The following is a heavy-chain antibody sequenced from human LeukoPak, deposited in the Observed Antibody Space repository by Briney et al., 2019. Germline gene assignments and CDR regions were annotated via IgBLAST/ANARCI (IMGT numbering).Heavy chain of an antibody. CDR3: ARLTVRGYYDSSGYPSDAFDI. J-gene: IGHJ3*02. D-gene: IGHD3-22*01. V-gene: IGHV5-51*01. CDR1: GYSFTSYW. CDR2: IYPGDSDT. Sequence: GESLKISCKGSGYSFTSYWIGWVRQMPGKGLEWMGIIYPGDSDTRYSPSFQGQVTFSADKSISTAYLQWSSLKASDTAMYYCARLTVRGYYDSSGYPSDAFDIWGQGTMVTVSS.